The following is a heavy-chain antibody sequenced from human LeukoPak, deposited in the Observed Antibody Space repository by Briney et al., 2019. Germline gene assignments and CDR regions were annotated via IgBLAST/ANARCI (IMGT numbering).Heavy chain of an antibody. Sequence: GGSLRLSCAASGFTFSSYWMNWVRQAPGKGLEWVANINQVGSERYYVDSVKGRFTISRDNAKNSLYLQVLGLRAEDTAVYYCARFGYNYGMDVWGQGTTVTVSS. CDR2: INQVGSER. J-gene: IGHJ6*02. CDR1: GFTFSSYW. V-gene: IGHV3-7*05. CDR3: ARFGYNYGMDV. D-gene: IGHD2-2*02.